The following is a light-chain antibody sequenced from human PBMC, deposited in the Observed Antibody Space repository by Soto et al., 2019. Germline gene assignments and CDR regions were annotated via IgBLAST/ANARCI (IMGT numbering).Light chain of an antibody. Sequence: EIVVTQSPATLSVSPGERAALSCIASQTVGSDLAWYQQRPGQPPRLLVYGAATRATGVPARFSGSGSGTEFTLTISSLQSEDFAVYYCQHYKTWPLAFGQGTKVETK. J-gene: IGKJ1*01. CDR2: GAA. CDR3: QHYKTWPLA. V-gene: IGKV3-15*01. CDR1: QTVGSD.